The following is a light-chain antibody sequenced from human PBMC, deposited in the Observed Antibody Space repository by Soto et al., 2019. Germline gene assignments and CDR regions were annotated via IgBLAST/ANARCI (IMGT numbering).Light chain of an antibody. Sequence: QSALTQPPSVSGAPGQRVTISCSGTSTNIGAGYDVHWYHQLPGTAPKLLIFGNNNRPSGVPARFSSSTSGTSASLPITGLHAEDEADYYCQSLDTNLRTSVVGGGTQLTVL. CDR2: GNN. CDR3: QSLDTNLRTSV. CDR1: STNIGAGYD. J-gene: IGLJ3*02. V-gene: IGLV1-40*01.